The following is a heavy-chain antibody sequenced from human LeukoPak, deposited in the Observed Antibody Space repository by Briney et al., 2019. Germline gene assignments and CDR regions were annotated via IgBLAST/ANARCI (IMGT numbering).Heavy chain of an antibody. V-gene: IGHV4-61*10. CDR1: GGSISSGSYY. Sequence: SETLSLTCTVSGGSISSGSYYWSWIRQPAGKGLEWIGYIYYSGSTNYNPSLKSRVTISVDTSKNQFSLKLSSVTAEDTAVYYCARGGVPAATSRALLDYYYYYMDVWGKGTTVTISS. CDR3: ARGGVPAATSRALLDYYYYYMDV. D-gene: IGHD2-2*01. CDR2: IYYSGST. J-gene: IGHJ6*03.